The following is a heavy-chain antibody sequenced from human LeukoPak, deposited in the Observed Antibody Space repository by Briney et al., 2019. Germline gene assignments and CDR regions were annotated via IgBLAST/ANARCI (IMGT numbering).Heavy chain of an antibody. Sequence: GGSLRLSCAASGFTFSSYWMSWVRQAPGKGLEWVANIKQDGSEKYYVDSVKGRFTISRDNAKSSLYLQMNSLRAEDTAVYYCARNDYGDYEGDYYYYYYMDVWGKGTTVTVSS. J-gene: IGHJ6*03. CDR1: GFTFSSYW. CDR2: IKQDGSEK. CDR3: ARNDYGDYEGDYYYYYYMDV. V-gene: IGHV3-7*01. D-gene: IGHD4-17*01.